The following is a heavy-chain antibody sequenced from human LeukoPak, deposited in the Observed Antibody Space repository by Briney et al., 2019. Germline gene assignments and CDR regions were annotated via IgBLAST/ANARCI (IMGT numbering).Heavy chain of an antibody. J-gene: IGHJ6*03. CDR2: IYSSGST. Sequence: SETLSLTCTVSGGSISSYYWSWIRQPPGKVLEWIGYIYSSGSTNYNPSLKSRVTISVDTSKNQFSLKLSSVTAAATAVYYCARELGYYYYMDVWGKGTTVTVSS. D-gene: IGHD3-3*02. CDR1: GGSISSYY. CDR3: ARELGYYYYMDV. V-gene: IGHV4-59*01.